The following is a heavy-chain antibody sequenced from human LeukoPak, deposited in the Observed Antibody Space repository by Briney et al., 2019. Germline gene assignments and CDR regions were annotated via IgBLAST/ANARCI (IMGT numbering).Heavy chain of an antibody. V-gene: IGHV4-39*01. CDR1: GGSISSSSYY. D-gene: IGHD4-17*01. J-gene: IGHJ4*02. Sequence: SXXLSLTCTVSGGSISSSSYYWGWIRQPPGKGLEWIGSIYYSGSTYYNPSLKSRVTISVDTSKNQFSLKLSSVTAADTAVYYCASPRRYYGDYYSCWGQGTLVTVSS. CDR2: IYYSGST. CDR3: ASPRRYYGDYYSC.